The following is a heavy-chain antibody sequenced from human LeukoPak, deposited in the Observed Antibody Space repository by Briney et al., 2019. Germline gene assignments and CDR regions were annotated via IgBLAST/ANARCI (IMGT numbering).Heavy chain of an antibody. D-gene: IGHD3-22*01. V-gene: IGHV3-21*04. CDR3: AKDYYDSSGYRDDAFDI. CDR1: GFTFSSYS. J-gene: IGHJ3*02. CDR2: ISSSSSYI. Sequence: PGGSLRLSCAASGFTFSSYSMNWVRQAPGKGLEWVSSISSSSSYIYYADSVKGRFTISRDNSKNTLYLQMNSLRAEDTAVYYCAKDYYDSSGYRDDAFDIWGQGTMVTVSS.